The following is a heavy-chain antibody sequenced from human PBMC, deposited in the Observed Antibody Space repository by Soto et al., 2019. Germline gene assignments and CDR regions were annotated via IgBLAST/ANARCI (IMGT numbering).Heavy chain of an antibody. J-gene: IGHJ5*02. CDR3: ARIESIARNWFDP. CDR2: IDPVDSYA. D-gene: IGHD6-13*01. CDR1: GFSFTNYW. V-gene: IGHV5-10-1*01. Sequence: GESLKISCKGSGFSFTNYWISWVRQMPGKGLEWMGNIDPVDSYANYSPSFQGHVTFSVDTSISTAYLQWSSLKASDTAMYFCARIESIARNWFDPWGQGTLVTVPQ.